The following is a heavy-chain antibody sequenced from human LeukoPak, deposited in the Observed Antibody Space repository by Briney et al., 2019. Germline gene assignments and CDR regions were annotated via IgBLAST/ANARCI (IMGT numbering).Heavy chain of an antibody. D-gene: IGHD4-17*01. CDR2: ISFDGTNK. V-gene: IGHV3-30*04. Sequence: PGGSLRLSCTASGVPLSHYAMHWVRQAPGRGLEGVAVISFDGTNKYYGDSVEGRFSVSRDNSKNTLYLQMNSLSPDDTAMYYCATDYGDYEPIDYWGQGTLVTVSS. J-gene: IGHJ4*02. CDR1: GVPLSHYA. CDR3: ATDYGDYEPIDY.